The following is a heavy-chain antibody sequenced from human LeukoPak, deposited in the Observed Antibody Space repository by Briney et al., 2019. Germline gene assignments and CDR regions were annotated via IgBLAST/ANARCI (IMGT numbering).Heavy chain of an antibody. D-gene: IGHD7-27*01. CDR3: ARDNWGYAFDI. J-gene: IGHJ3*02. CDR2: ISSSSSYI. Sequence: GGSLRLSCAASGFTFSSYSMNWVRQAPGKGLEWVSSISSSSSYIYYANSVKGRFTISRDNAKNSLYLQMNSLRAEDTAVYYCARDNWGYAFDIWGQGTMVTVSS. CDR1: GFTFSSYS. V-gene: IGHV3-21*01.